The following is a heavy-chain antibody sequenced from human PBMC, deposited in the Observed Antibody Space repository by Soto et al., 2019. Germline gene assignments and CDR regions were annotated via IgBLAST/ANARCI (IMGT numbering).Heavy chain of an antibody. D-gene: IGHD6-6*01. CDR2: IYYSGST. J-gene: IGHJ6*02. CDR3: ARYGSSSYYYYGMDV. Sequence: SETLSLTCTVSGGSISSYYWSWIRQPPGRGLEWIGYIYYSGSTNYNPSLKSRVTISVDTSKNQFSLELSSVTAADTAVYYCARYGSSSYYYYGMDVWGQGTTVTVSS. CDR1: GGSISSYY. V-gene: IGHV4-59*01.